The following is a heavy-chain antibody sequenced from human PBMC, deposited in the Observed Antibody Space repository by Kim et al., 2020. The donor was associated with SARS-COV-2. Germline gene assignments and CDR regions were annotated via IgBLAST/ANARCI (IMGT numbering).Heavy chain of an antibody. Sequence: GRFTISRDNAKNTLYLQMNSRRAEDTAVYYCAKREYYDSSGYYYYYGMDVWSQGTTVTVSS. D-gene: IGHD3-22*01. V-gene: IGHV3-23*01. J-gene: IGHJ6*02. CDR3: AKREYYDSSGYYYYYGMDV.